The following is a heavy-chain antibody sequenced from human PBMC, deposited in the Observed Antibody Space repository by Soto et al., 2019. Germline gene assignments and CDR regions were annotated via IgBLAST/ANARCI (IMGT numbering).Heavy chain of an antibody. CDR1: GFTFSSYA. CDR3: AKDFAGTWTLIDY. J-gene: IGHJ4*02. D-gene: IGHD1-7*01. Sequence: PGESLRLSCAASGFTFSSYAMSWVRQAPGKGLEWVSAISGSGGSTYYADSVKGRFTISIDNSKNTLYLQMNSLRAEDTAVYYCAKDFAGTWTLIDYWGQGILVTVSS. V-gene: IGHV3-23*01. CDR2: ISGSGGST.